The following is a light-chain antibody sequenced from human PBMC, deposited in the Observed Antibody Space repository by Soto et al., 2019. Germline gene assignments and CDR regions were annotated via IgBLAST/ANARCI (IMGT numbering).Light chain of an antibody. CDR2: DAS. CDR1: QDIKNR. Sequence: DIQMTQSPSSLSASVGDRVTITCQASQDIKNRLHWYQQKPGKAPNLLIYDASKLKIGVPSRFRGSGSGTDFTFTISSLQPEDIATEYCPHYDNFPYPVGQGPKLEIK. CDR3: PHYDNFPYP. V-gene: IGKV1-33*01. J-gene: IGKJ2*01.